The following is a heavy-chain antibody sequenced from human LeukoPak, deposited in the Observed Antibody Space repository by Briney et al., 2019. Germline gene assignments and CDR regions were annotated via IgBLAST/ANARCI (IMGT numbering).Heavy chain of an antibody. Sequence: GGSLRLSCAASGFTFSNYWMTWVRQAPGKGLEWVANIKQDGSEKYYVDSVKGRFTISRDDAKNSLYLQMNSLGAEDTAVYYCAGRSGYDFFDYWGQGTLVTVPS. D-gene: IGHD5-12*01. CDR3: AGRSGYDFFDY. V-gene: IGHV3-7*01. J-gene: IGHJ4*02. CDR1: GFTFSNYW. CDR2: IKQDGSEK.